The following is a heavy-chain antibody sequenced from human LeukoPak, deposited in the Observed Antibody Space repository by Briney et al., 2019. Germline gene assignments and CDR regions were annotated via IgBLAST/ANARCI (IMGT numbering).Heavy chain of an antibody. D-gene: IGHD3-10*01. CDR2: IKQDGSEK. V-gene: IGHV3-7*03. CDR3: AKDPDGSGSYYHHYFDY. CDR1: GFTFSSYW. Sequence: GGSLRLSCAASGFTFSSYWMSWVRQAPGKGLEWVANIKQDGSEKYYVDSVKGRFTISRDNAKNSLYLQMNSLRAEDTAVYYCAKDPDGSGSYYHHYFDYWGQGTLVTVSS. J-gene: IGHJ4*02.